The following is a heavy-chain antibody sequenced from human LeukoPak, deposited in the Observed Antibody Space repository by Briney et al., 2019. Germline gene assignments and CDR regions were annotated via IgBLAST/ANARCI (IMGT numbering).Heavy chain of an antibody. CDR2: IYYSGST. D-gene: IGHD1-1*01. CDR1: GGSISSYY. Sequence: PSETLSLTCTVSGGSISSYYWSWIRQPPGKGLEWIGYIYYSGSTNYNPSLKSRVTISVDTSKNQFSLKLSSVTAADTAVYYCARGNSRDYYYGMDVWGQGTTVTVSS. J-gene: IGHJ6*02. CDR3: ARGNSRDYYYGMDV. V-gene: IGHV4-59*01.